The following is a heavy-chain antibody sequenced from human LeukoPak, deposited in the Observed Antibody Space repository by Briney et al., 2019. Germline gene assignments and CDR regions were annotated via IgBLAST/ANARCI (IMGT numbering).Heavy chain of an antibody. J-gene: IGHJ4*02. CDR2: ISGVGDRA. CDR3: ARGPYYYDSSGYWNLG. D-gene: IGHD3-22*01. CDR1: GFTFSTYS. Sequence: GGSLRLSCAASGFTFSTYSVCWVRQAPGKGLEWGSVISGVGDRAYYADSVKGRFTISRDNYKNTLYLQMNSLRAEDTAVYYCARGPYYYDSSGYWNLGWGQGTLVTVSS. V-gene: IGHV3-23*01.